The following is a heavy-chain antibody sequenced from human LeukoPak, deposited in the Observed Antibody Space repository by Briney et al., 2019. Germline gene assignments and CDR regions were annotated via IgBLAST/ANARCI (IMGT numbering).Heavy chain of an antibody. CDR3: ARGGYYYDSSGYYDY. Sequence: GGSLRLSCAASGFTFSSYEMNWVRQAPGKELEWVSYISSSGSTIYYADSVKGRFTISRDNAKNSLYLQMNSLRAEDTAVYYCARGGYYYDSSGYYDYWGQGTLVTVSS. CDR2: ISSSGSTI. V-gene: IGHV3-48*03. CDR1: GFTFSSYE. J-gene: IGHJ4*02. D-gene: IGHD3-22*01.